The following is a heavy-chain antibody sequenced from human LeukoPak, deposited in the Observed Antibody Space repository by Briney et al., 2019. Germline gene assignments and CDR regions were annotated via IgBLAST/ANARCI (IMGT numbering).Heavy chain of an antibody. V-gene: IGHV3-53*01. CDR1: GFTFSSYA. CDR3: AREKVYGSGSDY. Sequence: GRSLRLSCAASGFTFSSYAMHWVRQAPGKGLEWVSVIYSGGSTYYADSVKGRFTISRDNSKNTLYLQMNSLRAEDTAVYYCAREKVYGSGSDYWGQGTLVTVSS. D-gene: IGHD3-10*01. CDR2: IYSGGST. J-gene: IGHJ4*02.